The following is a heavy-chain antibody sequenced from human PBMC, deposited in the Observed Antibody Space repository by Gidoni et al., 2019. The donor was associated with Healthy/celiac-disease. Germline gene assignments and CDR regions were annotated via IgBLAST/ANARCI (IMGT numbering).Heavy chain of an antibody. J-gene: IGHJ4*02. D-gene: IGHD3-22*01. V-gene: IGHV4-34*01. Sequence: QVQLQQWGAGLLKPSETLSLTCAVYAGSFRGDSWCWIRQPPGKGLECIGEINHRGSTNYNPSLKSRVTRSVDTSKNQFSLKLSSVTAADTAVYYCARRGSFYYDSSGYYHLGYFDYWGQGTLVTVSS. CDR1: AGSFRGDS. CDR3: ARRGSFYYDSSGYYHLGYFDY. CDR2: INHRGST.